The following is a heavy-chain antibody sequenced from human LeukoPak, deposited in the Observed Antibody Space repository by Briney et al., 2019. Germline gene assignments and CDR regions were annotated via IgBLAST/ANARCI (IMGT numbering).Heavy chain of an antibody. CDR2: ISSDGLNT. J-gene: IGHJ4*02. D-gene: IGHD5-18*01. Sequence: PGGSLTLSCAASGFTFSHYWMYWVRQAPGKGLVWVSRISSDGLNTGYADSVKGRFTISRDNAKNTVYLQMDSLRADDTAVYYCSRVGLYNYGGFDYWGQGSLVTVSS. V-gene: IGHV3-74*01. CDR3: SRVGLYNYGGFDY. CDR1: GFTFSHYW.